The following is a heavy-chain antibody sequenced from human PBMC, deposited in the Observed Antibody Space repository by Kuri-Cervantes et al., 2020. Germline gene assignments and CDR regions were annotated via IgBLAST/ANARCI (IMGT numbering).Heavy chain of an antibody. D-gene: IGHD3-3*01. CDR2: ISGSGGST. J-gene: IGHJ4*02. CDR3: ARGTFEGYDFWSGYYPFDY. V-gene: IGHV3-23*01. CDR1: GFTFSSYA. Sequence: LSLTCAASGFTFSSYAMSWVRQAPGKGLEWVSAISGSGGSTYYADSVKGRFTISRDNSKNTLYLQMNSLRAEDTAVYYCARGTFEGYDFWSGYYPFDYWGQGTLVTVSS.